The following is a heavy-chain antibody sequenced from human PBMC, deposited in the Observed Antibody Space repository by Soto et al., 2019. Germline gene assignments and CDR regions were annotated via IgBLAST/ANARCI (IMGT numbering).Heavy chain of an antibody. CDR1: GFTFSSYA. Sequence: LACAASGFTFSSYAMHWVRQAPGKGLEWVAVISYDGSNKYYADSVKGRFTISRDNSKNTLYLQMNSLRAEDTAVYYCARDLPYYYDSSGYPDAFDIWGQGTMVTVSS. CDR2: ISYDGSNK. V-gene: IGHV3-30-3*01. D-gene: IGHD3-22*01. CDR3: ARDLPYYYDSSGYPDAFDI. J-gene: IGHJ3*02.